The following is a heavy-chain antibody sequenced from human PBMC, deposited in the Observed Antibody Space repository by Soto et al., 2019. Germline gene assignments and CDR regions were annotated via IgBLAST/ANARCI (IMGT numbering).Heavy chain of an antibody. V-gene: IGHV3-30*18. Sequence: GSLRLSCAASGFTFSSYGMHWVRQAPGKGLEWVAVISYDGSNKYYADSVKGRFTISRDNSKNTLYLQMNSLRAEDTAVYYCAKGLRPTPPYYYYGMDVWGQGTTVTVSS. CDR1: GFTFSSYG. CDR2: ISYDGSNK. CDR3: AKGLRPTPPYYYYGMDV. J-gene: IGHJ6*02. D-gene: IGHD2-21*02.